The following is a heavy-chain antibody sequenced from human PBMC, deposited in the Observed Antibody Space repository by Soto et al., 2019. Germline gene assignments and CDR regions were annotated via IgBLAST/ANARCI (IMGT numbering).Heavy chain of an antibody. CDR1: GGSISSGDYY. V-gene: IGHV4-30-4*01. J-gene: IGHJ5*02. Sequence: LSLTCTVSGGSISSGDYYWSWIRQPPGKGLEWIGYIYYSGSTYYNPSLKSRVTISVDTSKNQFSLKLSSVTAADTAVYYCARDQIVATTNENWFDPWGQGTLVTSPQ. D-gene: IGHD5-12*01. CDR2: IYYSGST. CDR3: ARDQIVATTNENWFDP.